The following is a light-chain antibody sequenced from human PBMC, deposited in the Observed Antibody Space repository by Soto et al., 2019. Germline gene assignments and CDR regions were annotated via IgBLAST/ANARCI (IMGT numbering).Light chain of an antibody. CDR2: RNN. J-gene: IGLJ2*01. V-gene: IGLV1-47*01. Sequence: QSVLTQPPSASGTPGQRVTISCSGSSCNIGSNYVYWYQQLPGTAPKLLIYRNNHRPSGVPDRFSGSKSGTSASLAISGLRSEDEADYYCAAWDDSLSGHVVFGGGTKLTVL. CDR3: AAWDDSLSGHVV. CDR1: SCNIGSNY.